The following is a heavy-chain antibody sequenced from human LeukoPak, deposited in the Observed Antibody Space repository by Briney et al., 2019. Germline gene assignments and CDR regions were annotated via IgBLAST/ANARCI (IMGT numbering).Heavy chain of an antibody. D-gene: IGHD3-3*01. V-gene: IGHV3-7*05. J-gene: IGHJ3*02. Sequence: GGSLRLSCVASGFTCSSYWMSWVRQAPGKGLEWVANIKQDGSEKYYVDSVKGRFTISRDNAKNSLYLQMSSLRAEDTAVYYCAREDYDFWSGYYTKACDIWGQGTMVTVSS. CDR3: AREDYDFWSGYYTKACDI. CDR1: GFTCSSYW. CDR2: IKQDGSEK.